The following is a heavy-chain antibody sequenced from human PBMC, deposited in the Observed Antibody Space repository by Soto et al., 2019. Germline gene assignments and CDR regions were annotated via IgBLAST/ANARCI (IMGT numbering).Heavy chain of an antibody. Sequence: QVQLQESGPGLVQPSETLSLSCNISGGSISTHYWTWIRQPPGKGLEWIGYVFRSGSTNINPSLRSRVSMSVDTSKNQFSLNIKSVTAADTALYYCARGFRGSTFGNYYVDFWGPGTLVTVSS. CDR3: ARGFRGSTFGNYYVDF. CDR1: GGSISTHY. V-gene: IGHV4-59*11. CDR2: VFRSGST. D-gene: IGHD1-1*01. J-gene: IGHJ4*02.